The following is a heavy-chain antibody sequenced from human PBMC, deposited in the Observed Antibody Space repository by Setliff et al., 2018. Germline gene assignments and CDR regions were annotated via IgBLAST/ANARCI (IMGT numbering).Heavy chain of an antibody. Sequence: PSETLSLTCTVYGASFSNYYWGWVRQPPEERLEWIGEIDHSGRTKYNPSLKGRVTISVDTSKNQFSLRLSSVTAADTAVYYCRFRSGYYKNDYWGQGTVVTVSS. J-gene: IGHJ4*02. CDR2: IDHSGRT. CDR1: GASFSNYY. CDR3: RFRSGYYKNDY. D-gene: IGHD3-3*01. V-gene: IGHV4-34*01.